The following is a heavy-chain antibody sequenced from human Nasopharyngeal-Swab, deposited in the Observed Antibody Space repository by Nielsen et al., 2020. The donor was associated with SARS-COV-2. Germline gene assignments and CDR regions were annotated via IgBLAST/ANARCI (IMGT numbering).Heavy chain of an antibody. CDR1: GFTFSSYA. V-gene: IGHV3-30*04. Sequence: GGSLRLSCAASGFTFSSYAMHWVRQAPGKGLEWVAVLSYDGSNKYYADSVKGRFTISRDNSKNTLYLQMNSLRAEDTAVYYCARGRSLPSSSFDYWGQGTLVTVSS. CDR2: LSYDGSNK. CDR3: ARGRSLPSSSFDY. D-gene: IGHD6-13*01. J-gene: IGHJ4*02.